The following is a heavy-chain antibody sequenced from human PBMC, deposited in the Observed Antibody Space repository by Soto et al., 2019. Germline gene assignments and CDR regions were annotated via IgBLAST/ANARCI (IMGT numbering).Heavy chain of an antibody. CDR1: GGSFSGYY. D-gene: IGHD2-8*02. J-gene: IGHJ4*02. V-gene: IGHV4-34*01. Sequence: SETLSLTCAVYGGSFSGYYWSWIRQPPGKGLEWIGEINHSGSTNYNPSLKSRVTISVDTSKNQFSLKLSSVTAADTAVYYCARGPGDYFDYWGQGTLVTVSS. CDR3: ARGPGDYFDY. CDR2: INHSGST.